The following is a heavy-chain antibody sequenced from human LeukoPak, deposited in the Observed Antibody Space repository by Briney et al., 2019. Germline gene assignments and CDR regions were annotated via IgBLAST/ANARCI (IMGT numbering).Heavy chain of an antibody. D-gene: IGHD6-13*01. J-gene: IGHJ4*02. CDR3: AKDGGWEAAAGIGY. V-gene: IGHV3-9*01. CDR1: GFTFSSYA. Sequence: GGSLRLSCAASGFTFSSYAMSWVRQAPGKGLEWVSGISWNSGSIGYADSVKGRFTISRDNAKNSLYLQMNSLRAEDTALYYCAKDGGWEAAAGIGYWGQGTLVTVSS. CDR2: ISWNSGSI.